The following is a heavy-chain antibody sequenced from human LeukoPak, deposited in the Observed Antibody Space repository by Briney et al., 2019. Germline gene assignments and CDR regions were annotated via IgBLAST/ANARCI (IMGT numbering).Heavy chain of an antibody. Sequence: PGGSLRLSCATSGFIFSTYSLNWVRQAPGKGLEWVSSITGSGNFIYYADSVKGRFTISRDNAKNSLFLQMNSLRAEDTAMYYCARSEDYCSGGSCYAHWGQGILVTVSS. D-gene: IGHD2-15*01. CDR1: GFIFSTYS. CDR3: ARSEDYCSGGSCYAH. CDR2: ITGSGNFI. J-gene: IGHJ4*02. V-gene: IGHV3-21*06.